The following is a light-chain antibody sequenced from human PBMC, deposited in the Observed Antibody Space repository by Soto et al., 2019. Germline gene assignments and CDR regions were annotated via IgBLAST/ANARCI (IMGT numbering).Light chain of an antibody. Sequence: EIVMTQSPATLSVSPGERATLSCRASQSVSILLAWYQQKPGQSPRLLIYGASNRATGIPDRFSGSGSGTDFTLTISRLEPEDFAVYYCQQYGSSGTFGQGTKVDIK. J-gene: IGKJ1*01. CDR3: QQYGSSGT. CDR1: QSVSIL. CDR2: GAS. V-gene: IGKV3-20*01.